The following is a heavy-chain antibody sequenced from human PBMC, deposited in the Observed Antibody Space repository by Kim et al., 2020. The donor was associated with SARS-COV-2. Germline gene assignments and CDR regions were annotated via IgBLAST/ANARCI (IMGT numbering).Heavy chain of an antibody. D-gene: IGHD5-12*01. CDR2: ISSSSSYI. Sequence: GGSLRLSCAASGFTFSSYSMNWVRQAPGKGLEWVSSISSSSSYIYYADSVKGRFTISRDNAKNSLYLQMNSLRAEDTAVYYCARAGDDIVATIVAFDIWGQGTMVTVSS. V-gene: IGHV3-21*01. CDR1: GFTFSSYS. J-gene: IGHJ3*02. CDR3: ARAGDDIVATIVAFDI.